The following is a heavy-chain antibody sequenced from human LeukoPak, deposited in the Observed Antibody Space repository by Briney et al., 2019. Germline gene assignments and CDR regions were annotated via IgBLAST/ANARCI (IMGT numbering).Heavy chain of an antibody. V-gene: IGHV3-43*02. Sequence: GGSLRLSCTASGFTFDDSGMHWVRQAPGKGLEWVSLIRGNSGSTYYADSVQGRFTIFGDNSKNSLYLQMNNLRPEDTALYYCAKDHPVVSYWGQGTLVTVSS. D-gene: IGHD4-23*01. CDR2: IRGNSGST. CDR3: AKDHPVVSY. CDR1: GFTFDDSG. J-gene: IGHJ4*02.